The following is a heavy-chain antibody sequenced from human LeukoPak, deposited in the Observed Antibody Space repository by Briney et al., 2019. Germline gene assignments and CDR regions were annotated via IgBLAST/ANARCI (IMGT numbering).Heavy chain of an antibody. J-gene: IGHJ3*02. Sequence: PGRSLRLSCAVSGFTVSSDYMGWVRLAPGKGLEGISVIYRSGRTYYADSVKGRFTISRDNSKNSLYLQMNSLRAEDTAVYYCASCNSGYASISKHGDAFDIWGQGTMVTVSS. V-gene: IGHV3-53*01. CDR2: IYRSGRT. CDR1: GFTVSSDY. D-gene: IGHD5-12*01. CDR3: ASCNSGYASISKHGDAFDI.